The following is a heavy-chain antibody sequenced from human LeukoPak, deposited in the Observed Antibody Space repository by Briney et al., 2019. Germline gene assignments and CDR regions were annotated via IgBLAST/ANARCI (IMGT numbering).Heavy chain of an antibody. V-gene: IGHV1-18*01. CDR2: ISAYNGNT. J-gene: IGHJ4*02. CDR3: ARDPRTSDYDYIWGSYHYMDSGYYFDY. D-gene: IGHD3-16*02. CDR1: GYTFTSYG. Sequence: ASVKVSCKASGYTFTSYGISWVRQAPGQGLEWMGWISAYNGNTNYAQKLQGRVTMTTDTSTSTAYMELRSLRSDDTAVYYCARDPRTSDYDYIWGSYHYMDSGYYFDYWGQGTLVTVSS.